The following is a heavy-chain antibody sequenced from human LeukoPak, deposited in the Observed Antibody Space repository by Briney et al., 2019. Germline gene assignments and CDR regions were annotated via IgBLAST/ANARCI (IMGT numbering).Heavy chain of an antibody. CDR1: GGSIGSYY. Sequence: SETLSLTCTVSGGSIGSYYWSWIRQPPGKGLEWIGYIYYSGNTNYNPSLKSRVTISVDTSKSQFSLKLSSVTAADTAVYYCARVGVGAFDIWGQGTMVTVSS. J-gene: IGHJ3*02. V-gene: IGHV4-59*01. CDR2: IYYSGNT. D-gene: IGHD3-3*01. CDR3: ARVGVGAFDI.